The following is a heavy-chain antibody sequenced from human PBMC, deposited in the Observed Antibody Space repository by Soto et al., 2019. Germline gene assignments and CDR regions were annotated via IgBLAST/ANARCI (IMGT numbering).Heavy chain of an antibody. CDR1: GESFINHY. CDR3: ARGVVYRDVGLAYGMDV. D-gene: IGHD3-22*01. Sequence: PSETLSLTCAVYGESFINHYCSCIRHSPFKGLEWVGEINYSGSTRYNWSLGSRVTVSVDTSKNQFSLMVTSVTAEDTAVYYCARGVVYRDVGLAYGMDVWGQGTTVTVSS. J-gene: IGHJ6*02. V-gene: IGHV4-34*01. CDR2: INYSGST.